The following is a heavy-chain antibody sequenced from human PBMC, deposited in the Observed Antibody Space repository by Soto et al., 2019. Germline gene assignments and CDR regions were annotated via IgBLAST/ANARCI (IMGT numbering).Heavy chain of an antibody. CDR1: GFTFSSYA. D-gene: IGHD3-16*01. J-gene: IGHJ4*02. CDR3: ARDPKKGGDIFDY. Sequence: QVQLVESGGGVVQPGRSLRLSCAASGFTFSSYAMHWVRQAPGKGVEWVAVISYDGSNKYYADSVKGRFTISRDNSKNTLYLKMNSLRAEDTAVYYCARDPKKGGDIFDYWGQGTLVTVSS. V-gene: IGHV3-30-3*01. CDR2: ISYDGSNK.